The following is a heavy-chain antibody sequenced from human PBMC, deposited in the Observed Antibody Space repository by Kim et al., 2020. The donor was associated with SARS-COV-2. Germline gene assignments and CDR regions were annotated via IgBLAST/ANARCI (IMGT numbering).Heavy chain of an antibody. CDR1: GFTFSSYA. J-gene: IGHJ6*02. Sequence: GGSLRLSCAASGFTFSSYAMHWVRQAPGKGLEWVAVISYDGSNKYYVDSVKGRFTISRDNSKNTLYLQMNSLRAEDTAVYYCARDIVRGLSKYSSSWFGLRGEGVGMDVWGQGTTVTVSS. V-gene: IGHV3-30*04. CDR2: ISYDGSNK. D-gene: IGHD6-13*01. CDR3: ARDIVRGLSKYSSSWFGLRGEGVGMDV.